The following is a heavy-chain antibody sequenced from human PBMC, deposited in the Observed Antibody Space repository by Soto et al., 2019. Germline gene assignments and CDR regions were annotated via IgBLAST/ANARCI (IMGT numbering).Heavy chain of an antibody. V-gene: IGHV1-18*01. CDR1: GYTFSSYS. CDR3: ARDNGYYDL. D-gene: IGHD2-8*01. CDR2: ISTTSGNT. Sequence: QIQMVQSGAEVKQPGASVKISCKTSGYTFSSYSINWVRQAPGQGLEWMAWISTTSGNTHYAERVPGRVTVTLDKSARTAFMEMWGLTSDDTAVYFCARDNGYYDLWGQGTLVTVSS. J-gene: IGHJ4*02.